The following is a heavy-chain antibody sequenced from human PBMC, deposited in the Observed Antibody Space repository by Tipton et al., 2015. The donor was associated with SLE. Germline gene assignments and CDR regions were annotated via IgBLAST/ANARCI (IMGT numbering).Heavy chain of an antibody. CDR2: INHSGST. Sequence: TLSLTCAVYGGSFSGYYWSWIRQPPGKGLEWIGEINHSGSTNYNPSLKSRVTISVDTSKNQFSLNLRSVTAADTAVYYCTRGPYCSVDSCYRGMDVRGQGTTVTVSS. CDR1: GGSFSGYY. V-gene: IGHV4-34*01. CDR3: TRGPYCSVDSCYRGMDV. J-gene: IGHJ6*02. D-gene: IGHD2-15*01.